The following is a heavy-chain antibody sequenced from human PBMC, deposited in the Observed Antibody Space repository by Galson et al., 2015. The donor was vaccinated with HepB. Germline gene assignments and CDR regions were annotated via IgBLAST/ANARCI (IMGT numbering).Heavy chain of an antibody. CDR3: ATGLLWFGELLGYSDAFDI. Sequence: SVKVSCKVSGYTLTELSMHWVRQAPGKGLEWMGGFDPEDGETIYAQKFQGRVTMTEDTSTDTAYMELSSLRSEDTAVYYCATGLLWFGELLGYSDAFDIWGQGTMVTVSS. V-gene: IGHV1-24*01. CDR2: FDPEDGET. CDR1: GYTLTELS. D-gene: IGHD3-10*01. J-gene: IGHJ3*02.